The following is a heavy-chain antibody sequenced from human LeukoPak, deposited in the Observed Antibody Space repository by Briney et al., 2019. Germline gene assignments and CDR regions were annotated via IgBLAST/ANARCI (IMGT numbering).Heavy chain of an antibody. V-gene: IGHV3-72*01. Sequence: GVLRLSCAASGFTFSDHYMDWVRQAPGEGLEWVGRIRNKANSYTTEYAASVKGRFTISSDDSKNSLYLQMNSLRAEDTAVYYCARAVGQLVPPKYYYYYYYMDVWGKGTTVTVSS. CDR1: GFTFSDHY. CDR3: ARAVGQLVPPKYYYYYYYMDV. CDR2: IRNKANSYTT. J-gene: IGHJ6*03. D-gene: IGHD6-6*01.